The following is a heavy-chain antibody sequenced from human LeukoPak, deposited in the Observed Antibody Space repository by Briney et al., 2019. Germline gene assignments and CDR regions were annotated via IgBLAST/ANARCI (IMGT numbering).Heavy chain of an antibody. CDR2: IYYSGST. V-gene: IGHV4-59*01. CDR1: GGSISSYY. D-gene: IGHD3-22*01. J-gene: IGHJ3*02. CDR3: ARGKSSGYFDI. Sequence: SETLSLTCTVSGGSISSYYWSWIRQPPGKGLEWIGYIYYSGSTNYNPSLKSRVTISVDTSKNQFSLKLNSVTAADTAVYYCARGKSSGYFDIWGQGTMVSVSS.